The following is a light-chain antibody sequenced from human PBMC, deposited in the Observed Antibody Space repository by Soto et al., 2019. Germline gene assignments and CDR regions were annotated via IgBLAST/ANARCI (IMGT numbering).Light chain of an antibody. V-gene: IGKV1-33*01. CDR2: HAS. Sequence: DTQMTQSPSSLSASVGDRVTITCQASQGSAKYLHWYQQKPGKAPKLLIYHASNLQTGVPSRFSGSGSGTDFTLTISSLQPEDIATYFCQQSDNLPLTFGRGTKVEIK. J-gene: IGKJ4*01. CDR1: QGSAKY. CDR3: QQSDNLPLT.